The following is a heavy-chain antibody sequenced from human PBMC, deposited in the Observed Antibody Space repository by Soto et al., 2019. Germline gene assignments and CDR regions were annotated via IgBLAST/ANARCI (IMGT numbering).Heavy chain of an antibody. V-gene: IGHV3-23*01. Sequence: GGSLRLSCAASGFTFSSYAMSWVRQAPGKGLEWVSAISGSGGSTYYADSVKGRFTISRDNSKNTLYLQMNSLRAEDTAVYYCAKDYGSGSYYSLGKWGQGTLVTVSS. CDR2: ISGSGGST. CDR3: AKDYGSGSYYSLGK. D-gene: IGHD3-10*01. J-gene: IGHJ4*02. CDR1: GFTFSSYA.